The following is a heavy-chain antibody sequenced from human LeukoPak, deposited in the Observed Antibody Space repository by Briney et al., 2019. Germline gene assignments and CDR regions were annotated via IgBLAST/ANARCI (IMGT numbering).Heavy chain of an antibody. J-gene: IGHJ4*02. CDR3: ARDAGRSGYYEVDY. CDR2: ISYDGSDK. Sequence: GGSLRLSCAASGFIFSSYTMHWVRQAPGKGLEWVAVISYDGSDKYYADSVKGRFTISRDNSKSTLYLQMNSLRAEDTAVYYCARDAGRSGYYEVDYWGQGTLVTVSS. CDR1: GFIFSSYT. V-gene: IGHV3-30*04. D-gene: IGHD3-22*01.